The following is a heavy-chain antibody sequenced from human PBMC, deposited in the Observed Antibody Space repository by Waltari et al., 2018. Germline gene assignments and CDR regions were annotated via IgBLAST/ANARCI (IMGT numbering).Heavy chain of an antibody. D-gene: IGHD3-16*01. CDR3: AKYLKLGGVSYGMDV. CDR2: ISGSGGST. J-gene: IGHJ6*02. CDR1: GFTFSSYA. Sequence: EVQLLESGGGLVQPGGSLRLSCAASGFTFSSYAMSWVRQAPGKGLEWVSAISGSGGSTYYADSGKGRFTISRDSSKNTLYLQMNSLRAEDTAVYYCAKYLKLGGVSYGMDVWGQGTTVTVSS. V-gene: IGHV3-23*01.